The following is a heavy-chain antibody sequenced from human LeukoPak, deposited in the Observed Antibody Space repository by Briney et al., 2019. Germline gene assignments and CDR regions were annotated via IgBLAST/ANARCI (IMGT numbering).Heavy chain of an antibody. CDR2: INPNSGGT. CDR3: ARDHCTSSGCYEYYYNGVDV. Sequence: GASVTVSCKASGYTFTGYYMHWVRQAPGQGLEWMGWINPNSGGTNSAQKFQGRVTMTRETSVSTAYMELSRLRSDDTAVYYCARDHCTSSGCYEYYYNGVDVWGQGTTVTVSS. CDR1: GYTFTGYY. J-gene: IGHJ6*02. D-gene: IGHD2-2*01. V-gene: IGHV1-2*02.